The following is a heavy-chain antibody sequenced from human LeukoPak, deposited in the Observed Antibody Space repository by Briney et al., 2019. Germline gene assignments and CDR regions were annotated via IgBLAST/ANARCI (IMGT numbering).Heavy chain of an antibody. Sequence: PSQTLSLTCAVSGGSISSGGYSWSWIRQPPGKGLEWIGYIYHSGSTYYNPSLKSRVTISVDTSKNQFSLKLSSVTAADTAVYYCARGGGGSYYSEYFQHWGQGTLVTVSS. D-gene: IGHD1-26*01. V-gene: IGHV4-30-2*01. CDR3: ARGGGGSYYSEYFQH. CDR1: GGSISSGGYS. J-gene: IGHJ1*01. CDR2: IYHSGST.